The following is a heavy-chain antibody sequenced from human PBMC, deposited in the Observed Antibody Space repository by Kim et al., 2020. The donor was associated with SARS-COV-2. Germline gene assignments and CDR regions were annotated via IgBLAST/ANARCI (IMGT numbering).Heavy chain of an antibody. CDR2: INGDGSST. CDR3: AKRDCTTASCHFYYFDY. V-gene: IGHV3-74*01. D-gene: IGHD2-2*01. J-gene: IGHJ4*02. Sequence: GGSLRLSCAASGFTFSNHIMYWVRQVPGKGLVWVSGINGDGSSTNYADSVKGRFTISRDNAKNTLYLQMNSLRADDTAIYYCAKRDCTTASCHFYYFDYWGQGSLVTVSS. CDR1: GFTFSNHI.